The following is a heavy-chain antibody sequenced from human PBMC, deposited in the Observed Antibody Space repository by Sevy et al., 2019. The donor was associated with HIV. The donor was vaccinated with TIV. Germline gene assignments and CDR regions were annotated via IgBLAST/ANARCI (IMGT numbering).Heavy chain of an antibody. V-gene: IGHV3-21*01. J-gene: IGHJ3*02. Sequence: GGSLRLSCNASGITFSTSVMNWVRQSPDRGLEWVSSISGDTYYTHYADSMRGRFIVSRDNAKNSRFLGMNSLTVEDTAVYYCTRASLLGYCSTTSCYYAFDIWGPGTVVTVSS. CDR1: GITFSTSV. CDR3: TRASLLGYCSTTSCYYAFDI. CDR2: ISGDTYYT. D-gene: IGHD2-2*01.